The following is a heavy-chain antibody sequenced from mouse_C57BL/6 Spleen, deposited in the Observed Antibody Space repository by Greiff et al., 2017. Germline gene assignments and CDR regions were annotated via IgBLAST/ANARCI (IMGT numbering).Heavy chain of an antibody. CDR1: GFTFSSYG. D-gene: IGHD4-1*01. V-gene: IGHV5-6*01. Sequence: EVQLVESGGDLVKPGGSLKLPCAASGFTFSSYGMSWVRQTPDKRLEWVATISSGGSYTYYPDSVKGRFTISRDNAKNTLYLQMSSLKSEDTAMYYCARHGSGTEFAYWGQGTLVTVSA. CDR2: ISSGGSYT. CDR3: ARHGSGTEFAY. J-gene: IGHJ3*01.